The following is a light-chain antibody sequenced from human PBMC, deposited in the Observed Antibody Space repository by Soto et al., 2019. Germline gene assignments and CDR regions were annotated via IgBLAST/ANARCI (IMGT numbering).Light chain of an antibody. V-gene: IGKV1-5*03. CDR1: QTISTW. CDR2: KAS. Sequence: DIQMTQSPSSLSASLGGRVTLTTRASQTISTWLAWYQQNPGKAPNLLFYKASTLKSGVPSRFTGSGSGTAFTLTISSLQPDDFATYYCQHYNSYSEAFGQGTKVDI. J-gene: IGKJ1*01. CDR3: QHYNSYSEA.